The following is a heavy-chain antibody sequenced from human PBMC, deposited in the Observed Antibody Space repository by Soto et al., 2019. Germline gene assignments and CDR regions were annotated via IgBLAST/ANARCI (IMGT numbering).Heavy chain of an antibody. D-gene: IGHD4-4*01. CDR2: INHSGST. Sequence: SETLSLTCAVYGGSFSGYYWSWIRQPPGRGLEWIGEINHSGSTNYNPSLKSRVTISVDTSKNQFSLKLSSVTAADTAVYYCARGPRDSNYAPRYYYYYGMDVWGQGTTVTVSS. J-gene: IGHJ6*02. CDR1: GGSFSGYY. CDR3: ARGPRDSNYAPRYYYYYGMDV. V-gene: IGHV4-34*01.